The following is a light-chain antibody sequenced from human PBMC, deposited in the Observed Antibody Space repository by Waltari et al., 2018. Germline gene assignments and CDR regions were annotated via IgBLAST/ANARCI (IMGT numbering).Light chain of an antibody. V-gene: IGLV2-23*02. CDR3: CSYAGSSVL. Sequence: QSALTQPASVSGSPGQSITISCTGTSSDVGSYDLVSWYQQHPGKAPKVMIFEVSKRPSGVSNSFSGSKSGNTASLTISGLQAEDEADYYCCSYAGSSVLFGGGTKLTVL. CDR1: SSDVGSYDL. J-gene: IGLJ2*01. CDR2: EVS.